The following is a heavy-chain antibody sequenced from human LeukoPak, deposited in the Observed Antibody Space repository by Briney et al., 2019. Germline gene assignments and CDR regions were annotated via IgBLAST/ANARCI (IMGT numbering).Heavy chain of an antibody. V-gene: IGHV3-9*01. J-gene: IGHJ4*02. Sequence: GGSLRLSCAASGFTFDDYAMHWVRQAPGKGLGWVSGISWNSGSIGYADSVKGRFTISRDNAKNSLYLQMNSLRAEDTALYYCAKDYYFDYWGQGTLVTVSS. CDR1: GFTFDDYA. CDR2: ISWNSGSI. CDR3: AKDYYFDY.